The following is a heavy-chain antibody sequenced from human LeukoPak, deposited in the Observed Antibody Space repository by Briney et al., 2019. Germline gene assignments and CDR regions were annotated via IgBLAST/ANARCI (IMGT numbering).Heavy chain of an antibody. J-gene: IGHJ6*03. Sequence: GGSLRLSCAASGFTFSTFAMIWVRQPPGKGLEWVSSIFPSGGEIHYADSVKGRFTISRDNAKNSVYLQMTSLRAEDTAFYYCAKDATAVPGTVYMDVWGKGTTVTISS. D-gene: IGHD6-13*01. V-gene: IGHV3-21*01. CDR2: IFPSGGEI. CDR3: AKDATAVPGTVYMDV. CDR1: GFTFSTFA.